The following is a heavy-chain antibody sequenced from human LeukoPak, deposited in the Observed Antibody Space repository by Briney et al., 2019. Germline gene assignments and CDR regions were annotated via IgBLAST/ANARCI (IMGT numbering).Heavy chain of an antibody. V-gene: IGHV3-74*01. CDR1: GFTFSSYW. D-gene: IGHD3-22*01. CDR3: ARGGYYRHDALDI. Sequence: GGSLRLSCAASGFTFSSYWIHWVSQAPGKGLVWVSHINTDGSSISYADSVKGRFTISRDNTENTLYLQMNSLRAEDTAVYYCARGGYYRHDALDIWGQGTMVTVSS. CDR2: INTDGSSI. J-gene: IGHJ3*02.